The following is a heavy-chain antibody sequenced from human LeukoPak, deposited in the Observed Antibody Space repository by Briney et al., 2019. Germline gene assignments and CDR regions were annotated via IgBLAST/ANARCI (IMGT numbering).Heavy chain of an antibody. CDR1: GGSISSSSYY. V-gene: IGHV4-39*02. J-gene: IGHJ5*02. CDR3: AREREIGIADP. D-gene: IGHD2-21*01. CDR2: IYYSGST. Sequence: SETLCLTCTVSGGSISSSSYYWGWIRQPPGKGLEWIGSIYYSGSTYYNPSLKSRVTISVDTSKNQFSLKLSSVTAADTAVYYCAREREIGIADPWGQGTLVTVSS.